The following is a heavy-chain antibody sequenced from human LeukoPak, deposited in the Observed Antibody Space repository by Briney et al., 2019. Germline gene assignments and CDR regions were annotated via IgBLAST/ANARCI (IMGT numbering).Heavy chain of an antibody. CDR3: ARDPNLYGSGAFDY. D-gene: IGHD3-10*01. J-gene: IGHJ4*02. V-gene: IGHV1-69*01. Sequence: SVKVSCKASGGTFSSYAISWVRQAPGQGLEWMGGIIPIFGTANYAQKFQGRVTITADESTSTAYMELSSLRSEDTAVYYCARDPNLYGSGAFDYWGQGTLVIVSA. CDR1: GGTFSSYA. CDR2: IIPIFGTA.